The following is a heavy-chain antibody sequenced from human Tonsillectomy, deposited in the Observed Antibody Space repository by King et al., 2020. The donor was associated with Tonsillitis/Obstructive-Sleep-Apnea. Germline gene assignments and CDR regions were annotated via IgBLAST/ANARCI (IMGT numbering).Heavy chain of an antibody. V-gene: IGHV4-59*01. CDR2: IHYGGNT. CDR3: ASRHSSAAALDD. CDR1: GASISSYY. D-gene: IGHD6-13*01. Sequence: VQLQESGPGLVKPSETLSLSCIVSGASISSYYWSWFRQPPGKGLEWIGYIHYGGNTKYNSSLESRLTISVDTSRNQNSLKLTSVTSADTAVYYCASRHSSAAALDDWGQGTLVIVSS. J-gene: IGHJ4*02.